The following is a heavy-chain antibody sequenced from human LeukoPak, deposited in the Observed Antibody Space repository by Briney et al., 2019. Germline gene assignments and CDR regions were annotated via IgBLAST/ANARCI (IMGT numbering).Heavy chain of an antibody. V-gene: IGHV3-48*04. Sequence: GGSLRLSCAASGFTFSTYSMNWVRQAPGKGLEWVSYISSSTSTIYYADSVKGRFTISRDNAKNTLYLQMNSLRAEDTAVYYCARDSGGSRITMIVVVPRRGVAFDIWGQGTMVTVSS. CDR3: ARDSGGSRITMIVVVPRRGVAFDI. D-gene: IGHD3-22*01. J-gene: IGHJ3*02. CDR1: GFTFSTYS. CDR2: ISSSTSTI.